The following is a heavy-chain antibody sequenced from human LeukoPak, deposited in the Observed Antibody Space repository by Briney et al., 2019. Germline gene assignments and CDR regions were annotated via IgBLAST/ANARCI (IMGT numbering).Heavy chain of an antibody. CDR1: GFTFSSCA. D-gene: IGHD3-10*01. CDR3: AKDRRRGFGESEDY. CDR2: ISGSGGST. Sequence: PGGSLRLSCAASGFTFSSCAMSWVRQAPGKGLEWVSAISGSGGSTYYADSVKGRFTISRDNSKNTLYLQMNSLRAEDTAVYYCAKDRRRGFGESEDYWGQGTLVTVSS. J-gene: IGHJ4*02. V-gene: IGHV3-23*01.